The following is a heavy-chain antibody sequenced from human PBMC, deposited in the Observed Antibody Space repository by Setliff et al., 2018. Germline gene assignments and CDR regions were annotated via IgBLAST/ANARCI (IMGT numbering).Heavy chain of an antibody. J-gene: IGHJ4*02. CDR1: GFSFSRFG. V-gene: IGHV3-30*02. CDR3: ARTGSARWYVPDY. Sequence: PGGSLRLSCSASGFSFSRFGMYWVRQAPGKGLEWVAFVRNDGSNAYYVDSVMGRFTVSRDNSKNTLYLQMNSLRPEDTGLYRCARTGSARWYVPDYWGQGTLVTVSS. D-gene: IGHD2-2*01. CDR2: VRNDGSNA.